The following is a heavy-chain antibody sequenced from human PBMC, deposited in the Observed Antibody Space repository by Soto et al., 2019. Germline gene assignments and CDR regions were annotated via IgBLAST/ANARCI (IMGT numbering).Heavy chain of an antibody. V-gene: IGHV1-46*01. CDR1: GYMFTSYF. CDR2: INPSDGTT. CDR3: ERDKDSSARPRAEFDY. D-gene: IGHD6-19*01. J-gene: IGHJ4*02. Sequence: QGHLVQSGAEVKRPGASVRVSCESSGYMFTSYFIHWVRQAPGQGLEWVGVINPSDGTTTYAQKFQARTTMTRGTSTTTVDMELSSLRSEDSAVYYCERDKDSSARPRAEFDYWGQGTLITVSS.